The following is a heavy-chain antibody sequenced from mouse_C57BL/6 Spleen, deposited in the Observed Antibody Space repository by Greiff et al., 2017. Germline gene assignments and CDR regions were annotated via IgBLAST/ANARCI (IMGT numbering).Heavy chain of an antibody. CDR3: ARSKTEYYFDY. V-gene: IGHV1-81*01. Sequence: VKLMESGAELARPGASVKLSCKASGYTFTSYGISWVKQRTGQGLEWIGEIYPRSGNTYYNEKFKGKATLTADKSSSTAYMELRSLTSEDSAVYFCARSKTEYYFDYWGQGTTLTVSS. J-gene: IGHJ2*01. D-gene: IGHD4-1*01. CDR2: IYPRSGNT. CDR1: GYTFTSYG.